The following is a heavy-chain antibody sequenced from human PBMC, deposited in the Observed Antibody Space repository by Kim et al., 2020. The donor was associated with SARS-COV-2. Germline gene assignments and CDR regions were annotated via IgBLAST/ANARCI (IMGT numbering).Heavy chain of an antibody. CDR1: GFTFSSYA. V-gene: IGHV3-23*01. J-gene: IGHJ6*02. D-gene: IGHD3-9*01. Sequence: GGSLRLSCAASGFTFSSYAMSWVRQAPGKGLEWVSAISGSGGSTYYADSVKGRFTISRDNSKNTLYLQMNSLRAEDTAVYYCAKDRLEYYDILTGYYKGVGGVDYYYGMDVWGQGTTVTVSS. CDR2: ISGSGGST. CDR3: AKDRLEYYDILTGYYKGVGGVDYYYGMDV.